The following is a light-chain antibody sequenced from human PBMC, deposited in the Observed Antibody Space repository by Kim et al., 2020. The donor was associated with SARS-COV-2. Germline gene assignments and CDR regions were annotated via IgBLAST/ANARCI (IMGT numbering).Light chain of an antibody. J-gene: IGLJ3*02. CDR3: NSRDSSGNPHWV. CDR2: GKN. Sequence: SSELTQDPAVSVALGQTVRITCQGDSLRSYYASWYQQKPGQAPVLVIYGKNNRPSGIPDRFSGSSSGNTASLTITGAQAEDEADYYCNSRDSSGNPHWVFGGGTQLTVL. CDR1: SLRSYY. V-gene: IGLV3-19*01.